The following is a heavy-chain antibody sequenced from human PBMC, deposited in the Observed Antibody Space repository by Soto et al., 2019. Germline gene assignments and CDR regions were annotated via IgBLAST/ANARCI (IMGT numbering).Heavy chain of an antibody. CDR2: IYYSGST. D-gene: IGHD5-12*01. J-gene: IGHJ5*02. Sequence: QVQLQESGPGLVKPSQTLSLTCTVSGGSISSGDYYWSWIRQPPGKGLEWIGYIYYSGSTYYNPSLHGRVTISVDTSKNQFSLKLSSVTAADTAVYYCARDRYSGYGALNWFDPWGQGTLVTVSS. CDR1: GGSISSGDYY. V-gene: IGHV4-30-4*01. CDR3: ARDRYSGYGALNWFDP.